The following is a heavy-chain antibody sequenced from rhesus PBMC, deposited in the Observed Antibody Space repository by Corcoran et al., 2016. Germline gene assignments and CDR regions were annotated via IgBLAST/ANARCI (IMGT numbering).Heavy chain of an antibody. Sequence: QVQLQESGPGLVKPWATLSLTCAVSGDSLSGYYWNWIRQPPGKGLEWIGFISGDSGIADYKPSLKSRVTISTDTSKKQFSLMLTSVTAAYTAVYYCARRGWIGQMDHWGQGLLVTVS. V-gene: IGHV4-165*02. CDR2: ISGDSGIA. CDR1: GDSLSGYY. CDR3: ARRGWIGQMDH. D-gene: IGHD5-12*01. J-gene: IGHJ4*01.